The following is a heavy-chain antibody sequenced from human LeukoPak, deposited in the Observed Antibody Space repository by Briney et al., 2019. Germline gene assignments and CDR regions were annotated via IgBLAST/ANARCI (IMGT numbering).Heavy chain of an antibody. D-gene: IGHD3-9*01. V-gene: IGHV1-18*04. CDR2: ISAYIGNT. Sequence: ASVKVSCKASGYTFTSYGISWVRQAPGQGLEWMGWISAYIGNTDYAQKLQGRVTMTTDTSTSTAYMELRSPRSDDTAVYYCARRDLTGSNWFDPWGQGTLVTVSS. CDR1: GYTFTSYG. J-gene: IGHJ5*02. CDR3: ARRDLTGSNWFDP.